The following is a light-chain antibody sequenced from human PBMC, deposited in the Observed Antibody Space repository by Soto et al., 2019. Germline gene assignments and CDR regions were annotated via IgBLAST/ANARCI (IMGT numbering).Light chain of an antibody. J-gene: IGKJ4*01. Sequence: AIRMSQSPSSLSASPGDRVTITCRASQGISSYLAWYQQKPGKAPKLLIYDASSLESGVPSRFSGSGSGTEFTLTISSLQPDDFATYYCQQYNHYSGLTFGGGTKVDI. CDR3: QQYNHYSGLT. CDR2: DAS. CDR1: QGISSY. V-gene: IGKV1-8*01.